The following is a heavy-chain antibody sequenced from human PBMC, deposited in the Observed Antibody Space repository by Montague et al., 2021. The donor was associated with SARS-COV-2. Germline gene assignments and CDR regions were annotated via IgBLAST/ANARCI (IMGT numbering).Heavy chain of an antibody. J-gene: IGHJ5*02. V-gene: IGHV4-4*02. D-gene: IGHD1-1*01. CDR3: ARGAAGEYWDDGKIRDFSWFDP. Sequence: SETLSLTCAVSGDSISSRSWWSWVRQSPGKGLEWIADVYHTGSTNHNASLASRVSLSVDKSNNQFSLKLTSVTAADTAVYFCARGAAGEYWDDGKIRDFSWFDPWGQGILVTVSS. CDR1: GDSISSRSW. CDR2: VYHTGST.